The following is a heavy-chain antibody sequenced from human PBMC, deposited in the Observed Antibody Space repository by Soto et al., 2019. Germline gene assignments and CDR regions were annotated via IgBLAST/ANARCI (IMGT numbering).Heavy chain of an antibody. Sequence: GSLRLSCAASGVTVSSNNMSWVRQTPGNGLEWVSVIYSGGSTYYADSVKGRFTISRDNSKNTLYLQMNSLRAEDTAVYYCASRDANYDFWSGYTGRYNYCYMDVWGKGTTVTVSS. D-gene: IGHD3-3*01. J-gene: IGHJ6*03. CDR3: ASRDANYDFWSGYTGRYNYCYMDV. V-gene: IGHV3-66*01. CDR1: GVTVSSNN. CDR2: IYSGGST.